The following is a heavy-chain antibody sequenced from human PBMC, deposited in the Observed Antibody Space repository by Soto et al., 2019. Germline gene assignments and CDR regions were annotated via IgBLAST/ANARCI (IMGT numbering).Heavy chain of an antibody. D-gene: IGHD1-1*01. CDR3: ARVTTTSAFSAMDV. J-gene: IGHJ6*02. Sequence: QVQLVESGGGVVQPGRSLRLSCAASGFTFSYHALNWVRQAPGKGLEWVAVISYDGDNKYIAESVKGRFTISRDNSKNTVSLQMNSLRAEDTAMYFCARVTTTSAFSAMDVLGQGTTVTVSS. CDR1: GFTFSYHA. CDR2: ISYDGDNK. V-gene: IGHV3-30-3*01.